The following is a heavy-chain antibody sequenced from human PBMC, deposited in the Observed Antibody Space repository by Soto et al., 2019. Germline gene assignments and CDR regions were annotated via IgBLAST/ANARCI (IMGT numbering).Heavy chain of an antibody. J-gene: IGHJ4*02. D-gene: IGHD3-10*01. V-gene: IGHV4-30-2*01. CDR2: INHLEAT. CDR3: ARGGGFDSFDY. CDR1: GASITYGAYS. Sequence: PSETLSLTCTVSGASITYGAYSWSWIRQTPGKGLEWIGYINHLEATFYNPSFESRLTLSIDRTKNQFSLNLKSMSAADRAVYFCARGGGFDSFDYWGQGIPVTVSS.